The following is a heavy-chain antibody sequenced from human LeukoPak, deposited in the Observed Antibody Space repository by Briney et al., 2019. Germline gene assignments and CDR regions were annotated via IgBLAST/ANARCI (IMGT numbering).Heavy chain of an antibody. CDR1: GGSISSYY. V-gene: IGHV4-59*01. CDR2: IYYSGST. CDR3: ARVYDSSGMDYYYYYMDV. Sequence: PSETLSLTCTVSGGSISSYYWSWIRQPPGKGLEWIGYIYYSGSTNYNPSLKSRVTISVDTSKNQFSLKLSSVTAADTAVYYCARVYDSSGMDYYYYYMDVWGKGTTVTVSS. J-gene: IGHJ6*03. D-gene: IGHD3-22*01.